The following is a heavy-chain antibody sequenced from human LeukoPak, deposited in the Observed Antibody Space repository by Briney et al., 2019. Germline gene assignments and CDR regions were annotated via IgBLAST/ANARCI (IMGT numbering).Heavy chain of an antibody. Sequence: SETLSLTSTVSGGSISSYYWSWIRQPPGKGLEWIGYIFYSGSTNYNPSLMSRVTISVDTSKNQFSLKLSSVTAADTAVYYCARGLGMVDYWGQGTLVTVSS. CDR2: IFYSGST. V-gene: IGHV4-59*01. D-gene: IGHD3-10*01. CDR1: GGSISSYY. CDR3: ARGLGMVDY. J-gene: IGHJ4*02.